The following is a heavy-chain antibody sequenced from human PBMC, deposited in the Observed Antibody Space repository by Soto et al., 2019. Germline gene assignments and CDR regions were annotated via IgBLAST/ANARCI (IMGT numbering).Heavy chain of an antibody. V-gene: IGHV3-11*05. CDR1: GFTFSDYY. CDR2: ISSSSSYT. J-gene: IGHJ4*02. D-gene: IGHD5-12*01. CDR3: ARDHHRYSGYDYVDY. Sequence: QVQLVESGGGLVKPGGSLRLSCAASGFTFSDYYMSWIRQAPGKGLERVSYISSSSSYTNYADYVKGRFTISRDNAKNSLYLQINSLRAEDTAVYYCARDHHRYSGYDYVDYWRQGTLVSVSS.